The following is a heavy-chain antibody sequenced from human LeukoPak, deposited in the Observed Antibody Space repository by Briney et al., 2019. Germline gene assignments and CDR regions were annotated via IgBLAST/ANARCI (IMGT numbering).Heavy chain of an antibody. CDR1: GYTFTSYY. J-gene: IGHJ5*02. V-gene: IGHV1-46*01. D-gene: IGHD1-26*01. CDR2: INPSGGST. Sequence: ASVKVSCKASGYTFTSYYMHWVRQAPGQGLEWMRIINPSGGSTSYTQKFQGRVTMTRDTSTSTVYMELSSLRSEDTAVYYCARDNSGSYYPYNWFDPWGQGTLVTVSS. CDR3: ARDNSGSYYPYNWFDP.